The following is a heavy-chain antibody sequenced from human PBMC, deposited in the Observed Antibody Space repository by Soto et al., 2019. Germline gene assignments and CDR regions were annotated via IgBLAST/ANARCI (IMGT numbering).Heavy chain of an antibody. V-gene: IGHV3-30*18. J-gene: IGHJ4*02. D-gene: IGHD6-19*01. CDR1: GFTFSSYG. CDR2: ISYDGSNK. Sequence: ESGGGVVQPGRSLRLSCAASGFTFSSYGMHWVRQAPGKGLEWVAVISYDGSNKYYADSVKGRFTISRDNSKNTLYLQMNSLRAEDTAVYYCAKDRYSSGCVYWGQGTLVTVSS. CDR3: AKDRYSSGCVY.